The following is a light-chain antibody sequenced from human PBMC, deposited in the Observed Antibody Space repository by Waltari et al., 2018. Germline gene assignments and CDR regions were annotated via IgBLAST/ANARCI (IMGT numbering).Light chain of an antibody. Sequence: EIVLTQSPGTLSLSPEERATLSCRASQSVSRTLALYQQKPGQAPSLLIYGASNRATGLPDRFSGSGSGTDFSLTISRLEPEDVAVYYCQHYVRLPVTFGQGTKVEIK. CDR1: QSVSRT. CDR2: GAS. J-gene: IGKJ1*01. V-gene: IGKV3-20*01. CDR3: QHYVRLPVT.